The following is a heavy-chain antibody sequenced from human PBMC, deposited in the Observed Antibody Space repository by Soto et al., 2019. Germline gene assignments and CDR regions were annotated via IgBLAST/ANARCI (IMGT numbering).Heavy chain of an antibody. V-gene: IGHV4-38-2*02. CDR1: GYSISSCSY. CDR2: IYHGGTT. CDR3: ARVHVMVVAGSTFDY. Sequence: TCTVSGYSISSCSYWAWIRQPPGKGPEWIASIYHGGTTFYNPSLKSRITISVDTSNNQFSLKLTSVTAADTAVYYCARVHVMVVAGSTFDYWGHGTLVTVS. D-gene: IGHD6-19*01. J-gene: IGHJ4*01.